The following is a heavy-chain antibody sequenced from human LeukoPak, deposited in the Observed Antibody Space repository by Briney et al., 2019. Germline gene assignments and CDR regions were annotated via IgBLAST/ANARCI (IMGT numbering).Heavy chain of an antibody. CDR3: AKDIGGSYGHLDY. J-gene: IGHJ4*02. Sequence: GGSLRLSCAASGFTFSSYPMHWVRQAPGKGLEWVSGISWNSGSIGYADSVKGRFTISRDNAKNSLYLQMNSLRAEDTALYYCAKDIGGSYGHLDYWGQGTLVTVSS. CDR2: ISWNSGSI. CDR1: GFTFSSYP. D-gene: IGHD1-26*01. V-gene: IGHV3-9*01.